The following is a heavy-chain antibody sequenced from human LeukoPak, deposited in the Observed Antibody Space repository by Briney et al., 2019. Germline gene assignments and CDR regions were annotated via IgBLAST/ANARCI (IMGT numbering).Heavy chain of an antibody. J-gene: IGHJ6*03. Sequence: GGSLRLSCAASGFTFNSYGMHWVRQAPGKGLEWVAIISFDESNKYYADSVKGRFTISRDNSKNTLFLQMTSLRAEDTAVYYCAKHPGDFTGIVNYYYMDLWGKGTTVTVSS. D-gene: IGHD1-26*01. V-gene: IGHV3-30*18. CDR2: ISFDESNK. CDR1: GFTFNSYG. CDR3: AKHPGDFTGIVNYYYMDL.